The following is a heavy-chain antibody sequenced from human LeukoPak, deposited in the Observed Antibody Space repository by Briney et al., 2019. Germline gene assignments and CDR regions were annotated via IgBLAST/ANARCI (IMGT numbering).Heavy chain of an antibody. D-gene: IGHD3-22*01. Sequence: ASVKVSCKASGYTFTSYGISWVRQAPGQGLEWMGWISAYNGNTNYAQKLQGRVTMTTDTSTSTAYMELRSLRSDDTAVYYCARDLGGNHYYHSKGPNWFDPWGQGTLVTVSS. CDR2: ISAYNGNT. CDR3: ARDLGGNHYYHSKGPNWFDP. J-gene: IGHJ5*02. CDR1: GYTFTSYG. V-gene: IGHV1-18*01.